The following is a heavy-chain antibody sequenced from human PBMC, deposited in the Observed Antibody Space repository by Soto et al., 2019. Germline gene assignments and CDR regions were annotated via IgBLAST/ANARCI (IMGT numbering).Heavy chain of an antibody. CDR3: ARGYDSSGYSYYYYYYGMDV. V-gene: IGHV3-33*01. CDR1: GFTFSSYG. J-gene: IGHJ6*02. Sequence: GVSLILSCAASGFTFSSYGMHWVRQAPGKGLEWVAVIWYDGSNKYYADSVKGRFTISRDNSKNTLYLQMNSLRAEDTAVYYCARGYDSSGYSYYYYYYGMDVWGQGTTVTVSS. D-gene: IGHD3-22*01. CDR2: IWYDGSNK.